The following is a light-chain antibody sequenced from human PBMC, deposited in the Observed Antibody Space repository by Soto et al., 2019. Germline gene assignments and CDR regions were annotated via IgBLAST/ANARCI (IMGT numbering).Light chain of an antibody. J-gene: IGKJ2*01. CDR1: QSISSN. Sequence: DIQMTQSASSLSASVGDRVTITCRASQSISSNLNWHQQKPGKAPKVLIYAASSLQSGVPSRFSGSGSGTDSTLTISSLQPEDFATYYCQQSYSIPYTFGQGSKLEIK. V-gene: IGKV1-39*01. CDR2: AAS. CDR3: QQSYSIPYT.